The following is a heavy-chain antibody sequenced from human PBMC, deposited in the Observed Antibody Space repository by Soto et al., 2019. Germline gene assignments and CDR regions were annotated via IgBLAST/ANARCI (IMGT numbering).Heavy chain of an antibody. V-gene: IGHV3-30*18. Sequence: LRRSCAASGFTLSSSGMHWVRQAPGKGLEWVAVISYDGSNKYYADSVKGRFTISRDNSKNTLYLQMNSLRAEDTAVYYCAKGPEYQWLVLHYYYGMDVWGQGTTVTVSS. D-gene: IGHD6-19*01. CDR2: ISYDGSNK. J-gene: IGHJ6*02. CDR3: AKGPEYQWLVLHYYYGMDV. CDR1: GFTLSSSG.